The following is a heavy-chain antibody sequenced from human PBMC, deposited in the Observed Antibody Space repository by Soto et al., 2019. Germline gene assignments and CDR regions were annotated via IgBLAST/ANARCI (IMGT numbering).Heavy chain of an antibody. D-gene: IGHD3-10*01. V-gene: IGHV4-59*01. CDR1: GDSLSSYY. Sequence: PSETLSLTCTVSGDSLSSYYWTWIRQPPGKRLEWVAYIFHTGNTNYNPSLKSRVTISVDTSKNQFSLKLRSVTPADTAVYYCAALDGALDYWGPGTLVTVYS. CDR2: IFHTGNT. CDR3: AALDGALDY. J-gene: IGHJ4*02.